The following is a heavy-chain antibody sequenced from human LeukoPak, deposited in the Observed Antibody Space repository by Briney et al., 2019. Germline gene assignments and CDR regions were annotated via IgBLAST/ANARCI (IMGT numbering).Heavy chain of an antibody. CDR3: ARVIAAAGTEWFDP. V-gene: IGHV4-59*01. D-gene: IGHD6-13*01. CDR1: GGSISGYY. J-gene: IGHJ5*02. Sequence: PSETLSLTCTVSGGSISGYYWSWIRQPPGKGLELIGYIYYSGSTNYNPSLKSRVTISVDTSKNQFSLKLSSVTAADTAVYYCARVIAAAGTEWFDPWGQGTLVTVSS. CDR2: IYYSGST.